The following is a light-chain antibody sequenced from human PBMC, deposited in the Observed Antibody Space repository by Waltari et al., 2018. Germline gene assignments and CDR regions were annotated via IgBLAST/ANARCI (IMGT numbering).Light chain of an antibody. J-gene: IGKJ2*01. CDR2: VAS. CDR1: QSISNY. Sequence: DIQMTQSPSSLPASVGDRVTITCRASQSISNYLNCYQHKPGEAPKLLVYVASNLQRGVPSRFSGSGSETDFTLTISSLQLEDFATYYCQQSYNAPYTFGQGTNVEIK. V-gene: IGKV1-39*01. CDR3: QQSYNAPYT.